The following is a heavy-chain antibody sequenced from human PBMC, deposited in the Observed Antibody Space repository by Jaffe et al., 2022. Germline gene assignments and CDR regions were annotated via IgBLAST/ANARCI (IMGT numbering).Heavy chain of an antibody. CDR2: MSKKYDT. Sequence: QVQLQESGPGLVKPSETLSLTCAVSGHSISSSYYWGWIRQPPGKGLEWIGSMSKKYDTYYNASLGSRVIISIDTSKNQFSLSLRSVTAADTAVYYCARHGRPYDGSGTTYGWFDPWGPGILVSVSS. J-gene: IGHJ5*02. V-gene: IGHV4-38-2*01. D-gene: IGHD3-10*01. CDR3: ARHGRPYDGSGTTYGWFDP. CDR1: GHSISSSYY.